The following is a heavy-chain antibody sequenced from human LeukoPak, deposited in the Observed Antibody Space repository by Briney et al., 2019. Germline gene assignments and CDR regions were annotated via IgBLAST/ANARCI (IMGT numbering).Heavy chain of an antibody. V-gene: IGHV4-39*01. Sequence: SETLSLTCTVSGDSISSSSYYWGWIRQPPGKGLERIGSIYYSGSTYYNPSLKSRVTISVDTSKNQFSLKLSSVTAADTAVYYCARQYSSTWRSYYYYYYMDVWGRGTTVTVSS. CDR1: GDSISSSSYY. CDR3: ARQYSSTWRSYYYYYYMDV. CDR2: IYYSGST. J-gene: IGHJ6*03. D-gene: IGHD6-13*01.